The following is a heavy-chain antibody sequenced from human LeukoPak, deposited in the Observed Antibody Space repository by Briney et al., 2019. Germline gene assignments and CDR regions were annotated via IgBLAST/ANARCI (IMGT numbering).Heavy chain of an antibody. Sequence: PGGSLRLSCAASGFTFSSYAMSWVRQAPGKGLEWVSAISSSGGSTYYADSVKGRFTISRDNSKNTLYLQMNSLRAEDTAVYYCAKAKFSMVRGVKFFDYWGQGTLVTVSS. CDR3: AKAKFSMVRGVKFFDY. J-gene: IGHJ4*02. CDR2: ISSSGGST. V-gene: IGHV3-23*01. D-gene: IGHD3-10*01. CDR1: GFTFSSYA.